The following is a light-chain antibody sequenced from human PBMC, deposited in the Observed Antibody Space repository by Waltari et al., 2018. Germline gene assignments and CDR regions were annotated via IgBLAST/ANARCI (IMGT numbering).Light chain of an antibody. CDR2: NTY. V-gene: IGKV3-20*01. J-gene: IGKJ1*01. Sequence: EIVLTLSPGTLSLSPGERATLSCRASQSVGRSLVWYQQKPGQAPRLVIYNTYTRATGIPDRFSGSGSGTDFSLTISRLEPEDFAVYYCQHNVRLPVTFGQGTKVEIK. CDR3: QHNVRLPVT. CDR1: QSVGRS.